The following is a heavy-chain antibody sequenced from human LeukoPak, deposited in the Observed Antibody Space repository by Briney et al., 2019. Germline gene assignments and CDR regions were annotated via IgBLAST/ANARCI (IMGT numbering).Heavy chain of an antibody. Sequence: SETLSLTCTVSGGSISSYYWSWIRQPPGKGLEWIGYIYTSGSTNYNPSLKSRVTMSVDTSKNQFSLKLSSVTAADTAVYYCARDEGFGESLYYFDYWGQGTLVTVSS. CDR2: IYTSGST. CDR1: GGSISSYY. CDR3: ARDEGFGESLYYFDY. D-gene: IGHD3-10*01. V-gene: IGHV4-4*08. J-gene: IGHJ4*02.